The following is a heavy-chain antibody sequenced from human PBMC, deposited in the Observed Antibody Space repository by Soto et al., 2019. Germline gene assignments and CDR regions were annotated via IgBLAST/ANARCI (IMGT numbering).Heavy chain of an antibody. Sequence: SETLSLTCTVSGGSISSYYWSWIRQPPGKGLEWIGYIYYSGSTNYNPSLKSRVTISVDTSKNQFSLKLSSVTAADTAVYYCARGKRASSRGYGMDVWGQGTTVTVSS. V-gene: IGHV4-59*01. CDR2: IYYSGST. J-gene: IGHJ6*02. CDR1: GGSISSYY. D-gene: IGHD6-13*01. CDR3: ARGKRASSRGYGMDV.